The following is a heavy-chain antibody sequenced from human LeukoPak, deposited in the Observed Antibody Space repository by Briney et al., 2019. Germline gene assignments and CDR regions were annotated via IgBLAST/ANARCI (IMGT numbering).Heavy chain of an antibody. J-gene: IGHJ4*02. CDR2: IYSGDTT. D-gene: IGHD3-10*01. CDR3: ARDLGVVRGVVGH. Sequence: PGGSLRPSCAESGFTVSSNYMSWVRQAPGKGLEWVSVIYSGDTTYYADSVKGRFTISRDNSKNTLYLQMDSLRVDDTAVYYCARDLGVVRGVVGHWGQGTLVTVST. CDR1: GFTVSSNY. V-gene: IGHV3-66*01.